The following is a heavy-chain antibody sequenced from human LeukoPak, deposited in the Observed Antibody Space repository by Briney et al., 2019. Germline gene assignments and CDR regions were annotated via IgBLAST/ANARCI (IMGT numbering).Heavy chain of an antibody. J-gene: IGHJ4*02. D-gene: IGHD6-13*01. CDR2: ISYDGSNK. V-gene: IGHV3-30*03. CDR1: GFTFSSYG. Sequence: PGRSLRLSCAASGFTFSSYGMHWVRQAPGKGLEWVAVISYDGSNKYYADSVKGRFTISRDNSKNTLYLQMNSLRAEDTAVYYCLGTAHSSSWYVGYFDYWGQGTLVTVSS. CDR3: LGTAHSSSWYVGYFDY.